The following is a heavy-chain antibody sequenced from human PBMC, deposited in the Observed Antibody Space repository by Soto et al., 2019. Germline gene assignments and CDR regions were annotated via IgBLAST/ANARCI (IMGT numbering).Heavy chain of an antibody. CDR1: GFTFSSYA. Sequence: GGSLRLSCAASGFTFSSYAMTWVRQAPGKGLEWVSVITGSGGSTYYADSVKGRLTISRDNSKNTLYLQMNSLRAEDTAVYYCAKTGGHCGSDCHFDYWGQGTLVTVSS. CDR3: AKTGGHCGSDCHFDY. CDR2: ITGSGGST. J-gene: IGHJ4*02. V-gene: IGHV3-23*01. D-gene: IGHD2-21*01.